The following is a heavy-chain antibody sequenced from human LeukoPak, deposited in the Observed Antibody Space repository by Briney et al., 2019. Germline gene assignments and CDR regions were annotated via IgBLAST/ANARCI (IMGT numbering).Heavy chain of an antibody. CDR3: AKYLDPPLTCIYY. V-gene: IGHV3-30*02. D-gene: IGHD2-15*01. CDR2: IWYDGSNK. Sequence: PGGSLRLSCAASGFTFSSYGMHWVRQAPGKGLEWVAVIWYDGSNKYYADSVKGRFTISRDNSKSTLYLQMNSLRAEDTAVYYCAKYLDPPLTCIYYLGQGNLV. J-gene: IGHJ4*02. CDR1: GFTFSSYG.